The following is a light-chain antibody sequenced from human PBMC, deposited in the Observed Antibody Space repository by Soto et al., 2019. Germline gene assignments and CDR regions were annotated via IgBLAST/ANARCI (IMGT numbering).Light chain of an antibody. Sequence: EXVLTQSPGTLSLSPGERATLSCRASQSVSSSYLAWYQQKPGQAPRLLIYGASSGATGIPDRFSGSGSGTDFTLTISRLEPEDFAVYYCQQYGSSLTWTFGQGNKV. CDR3: QQYGSSLTWT. J-gene: IGKJ1*01. CDR2: GAS. V-gene: IGKV3-20*01. CDR1: QSVSSSY.